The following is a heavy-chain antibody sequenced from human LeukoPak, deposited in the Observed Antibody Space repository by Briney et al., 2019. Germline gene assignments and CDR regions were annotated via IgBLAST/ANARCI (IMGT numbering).Heavy chain of an antibody. CDR2: IYTSGST. D-gene: IGHD2-21*02. V-gene: IGHV4-4*07. Sequence: KTSETLSLTCTVSGGSIGSYYWSWIRQPAGKGLEWIGRIYTSGSTNYNPSLKSRVTMSVDTSKNQFSLKLSSVTAADTAVYYCASGRVTATRTYYYYYMDVWGKGTTVTISS. CDR1: GGSIGSYY. CDR3: ASGRVTATRTYYYYYMDV. J-gene: IGHJ6*03.